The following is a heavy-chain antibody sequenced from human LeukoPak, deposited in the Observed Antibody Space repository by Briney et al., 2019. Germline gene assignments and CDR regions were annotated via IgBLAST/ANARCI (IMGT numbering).Heavy chain of an antibody. CDR1: GFTFSDYY. CDR3: ARVASITMICDF. CDR2: ISTSGRYT. D-gene: IGHD3-22*01. V-gene: IGHV3-11*06. J-gene: IGHJ4*02. Sequence: KSGGSLRLSCAASGFTFSDYYMSWIRQAPGKALEWVSYISTSGRYTNYTDSVKGRFTISRDNAKNSLFLQMNSLRAEDTAVYYCARVASITMICDFWGQGTLVTVSS.